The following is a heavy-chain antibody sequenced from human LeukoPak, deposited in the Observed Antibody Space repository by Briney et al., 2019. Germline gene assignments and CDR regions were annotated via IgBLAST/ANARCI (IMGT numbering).Heavy chain of an antibody. CDR3: ARDKGIGIYYGDPGMDV. Sequence: GGSLRLSCAVSGFTVSSNYMSWVRQAPGKGLEWVSVIYSGGSTYYADSVKGRFTISRDNSKNTLYLQMNSLRAEDTAVYYCARDKGIGIYYGDPGMDVWGQGTTVTVSS. D-gene: IGHD4-17*01. CDR1: GFTVSSNY. J-gene: IGHJ6*02. CDR2: IYSGGST. V-gene: IGHV3-66*01.